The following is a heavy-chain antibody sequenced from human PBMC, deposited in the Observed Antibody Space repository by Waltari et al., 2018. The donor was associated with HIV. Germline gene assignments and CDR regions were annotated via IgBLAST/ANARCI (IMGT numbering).Heavy chain of an antibody. J-gene: IGHJ4*02. CDR2: INHSGST. Sequence: QVQLQQWGAGLLKPSETLSLTCAVYGGSFSGYYSSWIRQPPGKGLEWIGEINHSGSTNYNPSLKSRVTISVDTSKNQFSLKLSSVTAADTAVYYCARETPEDSSSWYFDYWGQGTLVTVSS. CDR3: ARETPEDSSSWYFDY. CDR1: GGSFSGYY. D-gene: IGHD6-13*01. V-gene: IGHV4-34*01.